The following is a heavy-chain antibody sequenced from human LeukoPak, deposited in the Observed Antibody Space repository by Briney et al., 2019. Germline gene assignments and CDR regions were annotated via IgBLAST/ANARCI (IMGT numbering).Heavy chain of an antibody. CDR1: GYTFTGYY. CDR3: ARDLGVVVPAAISDWFGP. J-gene: IGHJ5*02. CDR2: INPNSGGT. Sequence: ASVKVSCKASGYTFTGYYMHWVRQAPGQGLEWMGWINPNSGGTNYAQKFQGRVTMTRDTSISTAYMELSRLRSDDTAVYYCARDLGVVVPAAISDWFGPWGQGTLVTVSS. V-gene: IGHV1-2*02. D-gene: IGHD2-2*01.